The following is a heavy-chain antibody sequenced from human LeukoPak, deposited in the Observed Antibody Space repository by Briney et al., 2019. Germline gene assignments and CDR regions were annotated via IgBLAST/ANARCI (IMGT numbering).Heavy chain of an antibody. CDR2: ISGSGGST. D-gene: IGHD2-2*01. CDR1: GFTFSSYA. Sequence: GGSLRLSCAASGFTFSSYAMSWVRQAPGKGLEWVSAISGSGGSTYYADSVKGRFTISRDNSKNTLYLQMNSLRVEDTAVYYCARSVYCSGTSCYHLDVWGQGTTVTVSS. J-gene: IGHJ6*02. V-gene: IGHV3-23*01. CDR3: ARSVYCSGTSCYHLDV.